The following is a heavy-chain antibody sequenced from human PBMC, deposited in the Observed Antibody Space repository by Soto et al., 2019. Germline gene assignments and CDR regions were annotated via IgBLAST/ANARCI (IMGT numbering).Heavy chain of an antibody. V-gene: IGHV4-39*01. D-gene: IGHD2-2*01. CDR2: IYYSGST. J-gene: IGHJ6*02. Sequence: SETLSLTCTVSGGSISSSSYYWGWIRQPPGKGLAWIGSIYYSGSTYYNPSLNSRVTISVDTSKNQFSLTVTSVTAADTAVYYCARLLGYCISSSCHGHYAMDVWGQGTTVTVSS. CDR3: ARLLGYCISSSCHGHYAMDV. CDR1: GGSISSSSYY.